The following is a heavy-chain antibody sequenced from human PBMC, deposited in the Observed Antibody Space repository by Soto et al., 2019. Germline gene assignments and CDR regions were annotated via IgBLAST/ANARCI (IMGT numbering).Heavy chain of an antibody. Sequence: SETLSLTCTVSGGSISSGGYYWSWIRQHPGKGLEWIGYIYYSGSTYYNPSLKSRVTISVDTSKNQFSLKLSSVTAADTAVYYCARDDADAFDIWGQGTMVTVSS. CDR2: IYYSGST. V-gene: IGHV4-31*03. CDR3: ARDDADAFDI. J-gene: IGHJ3*02. D-gene: IGHD2-2*01. CDR1: GGSISSGGYY.